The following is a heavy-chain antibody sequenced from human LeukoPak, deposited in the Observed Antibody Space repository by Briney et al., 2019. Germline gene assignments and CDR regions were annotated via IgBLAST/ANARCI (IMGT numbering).Heavy chain of an antibody. V-gene: IGHV1-2*02. CDR2: MNPDNGDT. CDR1: GYMFTDYY. Sequence: ASVKVSCKASGYMFTDYYIHWVRRAPGQGLEWMGWMNPDNGDTNYAQKFQGRVTMTRDTSISTAYMKLSSLRSDDTAVYYCATPLKGVGGRDYWGQGTLVTVSS. CDR3: ATPLKGVGGRDY. D-gene: IGHD1-26*01. J-gene: IGHJ4*02.